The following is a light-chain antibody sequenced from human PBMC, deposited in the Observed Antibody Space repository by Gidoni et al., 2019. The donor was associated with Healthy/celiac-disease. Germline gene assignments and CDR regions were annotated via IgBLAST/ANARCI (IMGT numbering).Light chain of an antibody. CDR2: DAS. CDR1: QSVSSY. Sequence: EIVLTQSPATLSLSPGERATLSCRASQSVSSYLAWYQQKPGQAPRLLIYDASTRATGIPARFSGSGSGTDFTLTISILGPEDFAVYYCQQRSNWPPFTFGPXTKVDIK. CDR3: QQRSNWPPFT. J-gene: IGKJ3*01. V-gene: IGKV3-11*01.